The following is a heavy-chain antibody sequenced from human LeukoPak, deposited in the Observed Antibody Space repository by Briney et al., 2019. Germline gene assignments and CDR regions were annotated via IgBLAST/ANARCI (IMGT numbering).Heavy chain of an antibody. Sequence: SETLSLTCTVSGGSITSSSYYWGWIRQPPGKGLQWIGSFYYSGSTYYNPSLKSRVTIYVDTSKNQFSLKLSSVTAADTAVYYCARNAYDYVWGSYRYTSSYAFDIWGQGTMVTVSS. CDR2: FYYSGST. CDR1: GGSITSSSYY. CDR3: ARNAYDYVWGSYRYTSSYAFDI. J-gene: IGHJ3*02. D-gene: IGHD3-16*02. V-gene: IGHV4-39*07.